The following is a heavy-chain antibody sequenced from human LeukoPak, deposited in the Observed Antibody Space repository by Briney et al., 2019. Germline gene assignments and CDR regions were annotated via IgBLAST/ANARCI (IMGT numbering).Heavy chain of an antibody. J-gene: IGHJ4*02. V-gene: IGHV1-18*01. CDR3: ARGLPRYCSGGSCYGDY. CDR1: GYTFTSYG. D-gene: IGHD2-15*01. Sequence: ASVKVSCKASGYTFTSYGISWVRQAPGQGLEWMGWISAYNGNTNYAQKLQGRVTMTTDTSTSTAYMELRSLRSEDTAVYYCARGLPRYCSGGSCYGDYWGQGTLVTVSS. CDR2: ISAYNGNT.